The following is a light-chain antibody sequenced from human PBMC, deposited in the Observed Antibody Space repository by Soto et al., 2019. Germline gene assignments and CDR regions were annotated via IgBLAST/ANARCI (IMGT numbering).Light chain of an antibody. CDR3: QSRDSSLSSSWV. CDR1: SSNIGADFD. Sequence: QSVLTQPPSVSGAPGQRVTISCTGSSSNIGADFDVHWYQHLPGTAPKLLISHNNNRPSGVPDRFSGSKSGTSASLAITGLQADDEAVYDCQSRDSSLSSSWVFGGGTKLTVL. CDR2: HNN. J-gene: IGLJ3*02. V-gene: IGLV1-40*01.